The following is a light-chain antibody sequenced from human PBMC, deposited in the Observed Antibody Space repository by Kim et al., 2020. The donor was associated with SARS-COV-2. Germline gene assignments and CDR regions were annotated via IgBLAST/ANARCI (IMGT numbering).Light chain of an antibody. CDR2: GAS. V-gene: IGKV3-20*01. CDR3: QQYVTSPWT. J-gene: IGKJ1*01. Sequence: EIVLTQSPGTLSLSPGERATLSCRASQSVSSSYLAWYQQKPGQAPRLLIHGASTRATGIPDRFTGSGSGTDFTLTISRLKPEDFAVYYCQQYVTSPWTFGQGTKVEIK. CDR1: QSVSSSY.